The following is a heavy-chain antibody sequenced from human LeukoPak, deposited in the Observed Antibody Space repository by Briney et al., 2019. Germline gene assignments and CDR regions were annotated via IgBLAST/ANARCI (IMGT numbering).Heavy chain of an antibody. V-gene: IGHV4-39*01. D-gene: IGHD2-2*02. J-gene: IGHJ5*02. CDR3: ARHVTDIVVVPAAIGFDP. CDR1: GGSISSSSYY. CDR2: IYYRGST. Sequence: SETLSLTCTVSGGSISSSSYYWGWIRQPPGKGLEWIGSIYYRGSTYYNPSLKSRVTISVDTSKNQFSLKLSSVTAADTAVYYCARHVTDIVVVPAAIGFDPWGQGTLVTVSS.